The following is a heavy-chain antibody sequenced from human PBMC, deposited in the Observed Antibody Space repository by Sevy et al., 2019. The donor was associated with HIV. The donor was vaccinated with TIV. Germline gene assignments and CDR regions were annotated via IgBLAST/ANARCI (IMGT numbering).Heavy chain of an antibody. Sequence: ASVKVSCKASGYTFTSNYMHWVRQAPGQGLEWMGIINPSSVSASYAQKFQGRVTVTRDTSTSTVYMELSSLRSEDTAVYYCARDRAAAGKKYYYYGMDVWGQGTTVTVSS. J-gene: IGHJ6*02. CDR2: INPSSVSA. V-gene: IGHV1-46*01. CDR3: ARDRAAAGKKYYYYGMDV. CDR1: GYTFTSNY. D-gene: IGHD6-13*01.